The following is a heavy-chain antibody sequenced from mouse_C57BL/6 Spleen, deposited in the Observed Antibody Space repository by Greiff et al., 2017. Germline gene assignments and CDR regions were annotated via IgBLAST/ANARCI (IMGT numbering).Heavy chain of an antibody. Sequence: VQLQQSGPELVKPGASVKIPCKASGYTFTDYNMDWVKQSHGKSLEWIGDINPDNGGTIYNQKFKGKATLTIDKSSRTAYMELRSLTSEDTAVYYCARRGYDPFTYWGQGTLVTVSA. V-gene: IGHV1-18*01. CDR2: INPDNGGT. J-gene: IGHJ3*01. D-gene: IGHD2-2*01. CDR3: ARRGYDPFTY. CDR1: GYTFTDYN.